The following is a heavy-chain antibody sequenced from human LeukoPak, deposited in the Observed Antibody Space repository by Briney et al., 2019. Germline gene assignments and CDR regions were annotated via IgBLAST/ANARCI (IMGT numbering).Heavy chain of an antibody. Sequence: SVKVSCKASGGTFSSYAISWVRQAPGQGLEWMGGIIPIFGTANYAQKFQGRVTITADESTSTAYMELSSLRSEDTAVYYCARDPTEYSSPLGANYWGQGTLVTVSS. CDR2: IIPIFGTA. J-gene: IGHJ4*02. CDR1: GGTFSSYA. D-gene: IGHD6-6*01. CDR3: ARDPTEYSSPLGANY. V-gene: IGHV1-69*13.